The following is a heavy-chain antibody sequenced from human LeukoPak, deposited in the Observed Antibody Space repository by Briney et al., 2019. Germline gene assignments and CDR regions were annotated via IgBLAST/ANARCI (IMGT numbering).Heavy chain of an antibody. CDR2: ISPNSGGT. Sequence: ASVTVSCKASGYTFTDHSLHWVRQVPGQGLEWMGWISPNSGGTNYAQRFQDRVTMTRDTSITTAYMELSRLRSDDTAVYYCARVSLVSKYVWGSYDAFHIWGQGTMVIVSS. CDR3: ARVSLVSKYVWGSYDAFHI. CDR1: GYTFTDHS. J-gene: IGHJ3*02. D-gene: IGHD3-16*01. V-gene: IGHV1-2*02.